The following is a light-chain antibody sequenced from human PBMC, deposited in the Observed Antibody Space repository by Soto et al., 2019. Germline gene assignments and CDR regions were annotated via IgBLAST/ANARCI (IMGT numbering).Light chain of an antibody. V-gene: IGKV3-15*01. CDR2: GAS. CDR3: HQYNIWPPLL. J-gene: IGKJ4*01. Sequence: EIVMTQSPATLSVSPGESATLSCRASHSVRSNLAWYQQKPGQAPRLLIYGASTRATGIPARFSGSGSGTEYTLTISGLQSEDFAVYYCHQYNIWPPLLFGGGTKVEIK. CDR1: HSVRSN.